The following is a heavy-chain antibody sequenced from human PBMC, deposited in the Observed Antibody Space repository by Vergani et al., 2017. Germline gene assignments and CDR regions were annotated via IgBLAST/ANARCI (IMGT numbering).Heavy chain of an antibody. Sequence: EVQLVESGGGLVQPGGSLRLSCAASGFTFSSYSMNWVRQAPGKGLEWVSYISSSSTIYYADSVKGRFTISRDNAKNSLYLQMNSLRAEDTAVYYCARGRHYGDPRDYWGQGTLVTVSS. CDR3: ARGRHYGDPRDY. V-gene: IGHV3-48*01. J-gene: IGHJ4*02. CDR1: GFTFSSYS. D-gene: IGHD4-17*01. CDR2: ISSSSTI.